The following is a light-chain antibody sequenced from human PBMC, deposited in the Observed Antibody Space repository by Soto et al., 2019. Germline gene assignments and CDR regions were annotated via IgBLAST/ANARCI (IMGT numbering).Light chain of an antibody. J-gene: IGKJ1*01. V-gene: IGKV1-5*03. CDR1: QNINSW. Sequence: DIQMTQSPTTLSASVGDRVTITCRASQNINSWLAWYQQKPGKAPNLLIYKASSLESGVPSRFSGSGSGTEFTLTINSLPPDDFAIYYCQQYNSYSSGTFGQGTKVEIK. CDR3: QQYNSYSSGT. CDR2: KAS.